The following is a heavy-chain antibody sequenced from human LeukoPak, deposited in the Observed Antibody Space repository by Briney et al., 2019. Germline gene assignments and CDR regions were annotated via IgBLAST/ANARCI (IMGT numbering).Heavy chain of an antibody. CDR1: GFTFSSYG. J-gene: IGHJ4*02. D-gene: IGHD3-10*01. Sequence: GRSLRLSCAASGFTFSSYGMHWVRQAPGKGLEWVAVISYDGSNKYYADSVKGRFTISRDNSKNTLYLQMNSLRAEDTAVYYCAKSKRITMVRGNLLFDYWGQGTLVTVSS. CDR3: AKSKRITMVRGNLLFDY. V-gene: IGHV3-30*18. CDR2: ISYDGSNK.